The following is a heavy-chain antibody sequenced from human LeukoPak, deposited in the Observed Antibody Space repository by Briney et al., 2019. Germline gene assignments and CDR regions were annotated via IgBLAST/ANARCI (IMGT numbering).Heavy chain of an antibody. CDR3: ARGTEVVPAATLYYYYYYMDV. J-gene: IGHJ6*03. Sequence: SVKVSCKASGGTFSSYAISWVRQAPGQGLEWMGGIIPIFGTANYAQKFQGRVTITTDESTSTAYMELSSLRSEDTAVYYCARGTEVVPAATLYYYYYYMDVWGKGTAVTVSS. V-gene: IGHV1-69*05. CDR2: IIPIFGTA. CDR1: GGTFSSYA. D-gene: IGHD2-2*01.